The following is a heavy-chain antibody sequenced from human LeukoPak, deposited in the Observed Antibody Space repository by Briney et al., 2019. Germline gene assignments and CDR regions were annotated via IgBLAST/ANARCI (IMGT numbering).Heavy chain of an antibody. CDR2: THRSGDT. V-gene: IGHV4-4*02. CDR1: GVSVSSDNW. CDR3: ARGRGYSSSWYHY. D-gene: IGHD6-13*01. Sequence: SGTLSLTCAVYGVSVSSDNWWTWVRQSPGKGLEWIGETHRSGDTNYNPSLKSRVTISVDTSKNQFSLKLSSVTAADTAVYYCARGRGYSSSWYHYWGQGTLVTVSS. J-gene: IGHJ4*02.